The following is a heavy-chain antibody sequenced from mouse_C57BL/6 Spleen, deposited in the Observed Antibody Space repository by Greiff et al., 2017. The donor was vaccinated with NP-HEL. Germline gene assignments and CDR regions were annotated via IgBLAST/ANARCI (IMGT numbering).Heavy chain of an antibody. CDR2: ISSGGSYT. Sequence: EVMLVESGGDLVKPGGSLKLSCAASGFTFSSYGMSWVRQTPDKRLEWVATISSGGSYTYYPDRVKGRFTISRDNAKNTLYLQMSSLKSEDTAMYYCARQDDYDGGNARDYWGQGTSVTVSS. V-gene: IGHV5-6*01. J-gene: IGHJ4*01. CDR1: GFTFSSYG. CDR3: ARQDDYDGGNARDY. D-gene: IGHD2-4*01.